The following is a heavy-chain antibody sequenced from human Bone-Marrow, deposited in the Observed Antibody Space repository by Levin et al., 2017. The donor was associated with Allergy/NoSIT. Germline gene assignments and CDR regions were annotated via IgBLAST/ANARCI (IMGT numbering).Heavy chain of an antibody. CDR1: GLSFNNGGVG. D-gene: IGHD2-8*01. V-gene: IGHV2-5*02. CDR2: IYGDGDR. CDR3: AYSRARDRGFGQYES. J-gene: IGHJ5*02. Sequence: SGPTLVKPTETLTLTCTLSGLSFNNGGVGVAWIRQPPGKALEWLALIYGDGDRYYSPSLKSRLTLTKDSSKNEVVLTMTDMDLVDTGTYFCAYSRARDRGFGQYESWGQGNLVTVSS.